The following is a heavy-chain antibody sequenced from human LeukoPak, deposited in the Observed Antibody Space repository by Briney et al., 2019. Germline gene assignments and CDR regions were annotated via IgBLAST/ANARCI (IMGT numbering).Heavy chain of an antibody. J-gene: IGHJ1*01. V-gene: IGHV3-53*01. D-gene: IGHD5-24*01. CDR2: IYSGGST. CDR3: ARDGYSAEYFQH. CDR1: GFIPSGNY. Sequence: GGSLRLSCAASGFIPSGNYMSWVRQAPGEGVEWVSLIYSGGSTFYTDSVKGRFTISRDNSKNTLYLQMNSMRAEDTAVSYCARDGYSAEYFQHWGQGTLVTVSS.